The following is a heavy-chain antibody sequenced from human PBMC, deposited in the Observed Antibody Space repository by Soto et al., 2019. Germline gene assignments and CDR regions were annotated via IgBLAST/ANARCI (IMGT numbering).Heavy chain of an antibody. V-gene: IGHV3-23*01. J-gene: IGHJ6*02. CDR2: ISGSGGST. Sequence: EVQLLESGGGLVQPGGSLRLSCAASGFTFSSYAMSWVRQAPGKGLEWVSAISGSGGSTYYADSVKGRFTISRDNSKNTLYLQMNSLRAEDTAVYYCAKGELEPLEDYYGIDVWGQGTTVTVSS. CDR1: GFTFSSYA. D-gene: IGHD1-1*01. CDR3: AKGELEPLEDYYGIDV.